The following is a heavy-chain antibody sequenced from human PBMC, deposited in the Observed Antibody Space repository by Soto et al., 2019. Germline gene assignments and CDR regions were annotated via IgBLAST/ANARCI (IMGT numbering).Heavy chain of an antibody. CDR3: ARQLECAGSYSYDI. D-gene: IGHD6-13*01. CDR2: VYDSGT. V-gene: IGHV4-59*01. J-gene: IGHJ3*02. CDR1: GGYISGYY. Sequence: QLQLQESGPGLVKPSETLSLICTVSGGYISGYYWNWILQPPGKGLEWIGFVYDSGTSYNASLTSRLTISIDTSKTQFSLTLSSVTAADTAVYYCARQLECAGSYSYDIWGQGIMVTVSS.